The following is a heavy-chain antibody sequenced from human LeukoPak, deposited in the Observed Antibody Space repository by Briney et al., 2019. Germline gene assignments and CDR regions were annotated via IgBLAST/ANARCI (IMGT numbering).Heavy chain of an antibody. D-gene: IGHD5-18*01. CDR3: AKTLGYNYGYVEN. Sequence: PGESLTLSCAASGFTFSSYAMSWVRQAPGKGLEWVSAVSGSGGNTHDADSVRGRFTISRDNSKNTLYLQMNSLRAEDTAVYYCAKTLGYNYGYVENWGQGTLVTVSS. CDR2: VSGSGGNT. J-gene: IGHJ4*02. V-gene: IGHV3-23*01. CDR1: GFTFSSYA.